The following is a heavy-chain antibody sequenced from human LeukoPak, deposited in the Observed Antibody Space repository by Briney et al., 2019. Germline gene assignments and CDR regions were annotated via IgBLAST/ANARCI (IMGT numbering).Heavy chain of an antibody. CDR2: ISGSGGST. D-gene: IGHD4-17*01. CDR1: GFTFSSYA. J-gene: IGHJ4*02. V-gene: IGHV3-23*01. Sequence: GGSLRLSCAASGFTFSSYAMSWVRQAPGKGLEWVSAISGSGGSTYYADSVKGRFTISRDNSKNTLYLQMNSLRAEDTAVYYCAPNGHDHGDLRGDYWGQGTLVTVSS. CDR3: APNGHDHGDLRGDY.